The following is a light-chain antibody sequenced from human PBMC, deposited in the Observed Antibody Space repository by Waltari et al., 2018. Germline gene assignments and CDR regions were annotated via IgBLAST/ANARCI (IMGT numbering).Light chain of an antibody. J-gene: IGKJ2*01. CDR3: QQYYTTPYT. Sequence: DIVMTQSPDSLAISLGERATINCKSIQSVLYRANNKNYLAWYQQKPGQPPNLLIYWASTRESGVPDRFSGSGSGTDFTLTISSLQAEDVAVYYCQQYYTTPYTFGQGTKLEIK. CDR1: QSVLYRANNKNY. V-gene: IGKV4-1*01. CDR2: WAS.